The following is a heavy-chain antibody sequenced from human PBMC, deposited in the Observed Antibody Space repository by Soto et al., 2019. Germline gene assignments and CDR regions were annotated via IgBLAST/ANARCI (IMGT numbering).Heavy chain of an antibody. CDR1: GFTYSANA. Sequence: QEQLVESGGDVVQPGRSLTLSCADSGFTYSANAMHWVRQAPGKGLEWVAVIAYDGTIKIYRDSVKGRFTISRDDSKSTLYLQMNSLRPEDTAVYYCASDKIKGAPDYLDSWGQGTLVTVSS. CDR3: ASDKIKGAPDYLDS. V-gene: IGHV3-30-3*01. J-gene: IGHJ4*02. CDR2: IAYDGTIK. D-gene: IGHD1-26*01.